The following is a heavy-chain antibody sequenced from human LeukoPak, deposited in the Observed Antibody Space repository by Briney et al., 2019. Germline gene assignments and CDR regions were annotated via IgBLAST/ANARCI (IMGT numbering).Heavy chain of an antibody. V-gene: IGHV4-59*11. J-gene: IGHJ4*02. Sequence: PSETLSLTCTVSGGSISSHYWSWIRQPPGKGLEWIGYICYSGSTNYNPSLKSRVTISVDTSKNQFSLKLSSVTAADTAVYYCARGDCTNGVCYTFDYWGQGTLVTVSS. CDR1: GGSISSHY. D-gene: IGHD2-8*01. CDR3: ARGDCTNGVCYTFDY. CDR2: ICYSGST.